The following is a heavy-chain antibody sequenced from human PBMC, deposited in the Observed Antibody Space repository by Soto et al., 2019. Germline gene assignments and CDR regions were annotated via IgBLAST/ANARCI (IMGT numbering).Heavy chain of an antibody. CDR2: ISGSGDIT. D-gene: IGHD3-9*01. CDR1: GFSFSNSA. CDR3: AEVSQWVLRYHDWFFDY. V-gene: IGHV3-23*01. Sequence: EVHLLESGGGLVQPGGSLRLSCAVSGFSFSNSAMTWVRQAPGKGLEWVSGISGSGDITYNTDSVKGRFAISRDTSKNVVYLQMRSLRAEDTAVYYCAEVSQWVLRYHDWFFDYWGQGTLVTVSS. J-gene: IGHJ4*02.